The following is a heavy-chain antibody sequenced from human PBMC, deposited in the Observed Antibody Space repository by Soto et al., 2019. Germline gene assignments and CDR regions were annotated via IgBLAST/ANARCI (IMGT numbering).Heavy chain of an antibody. D-gene: IGHD6-13*01. CDR2: IYSGGST. CDR1: GFTVSSNY. CDR3: ARDSRGRCSSWYDH. Sequence: EVQLVESGGGLIQPGGSLRLSCAASGFTVSSNYMSWVRQAPGKGLEWVSVIYSGGSTYYADSVKGRFTISRDNSKNTLYLQMNSLRAEDTAVYYCARDSRGRCSSWYDHWGQGTLVTVS. J-gene: IGHJ5*02. V-gene: IGHV3-53*01.